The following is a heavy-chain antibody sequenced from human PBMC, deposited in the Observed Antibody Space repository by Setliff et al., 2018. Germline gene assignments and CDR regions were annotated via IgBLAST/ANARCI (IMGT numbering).Heavy chain of an antibody. V-gene: IGHV1-18*01. Sequence: ASVKVSCKASGYTFRQSIVSWVRQAPGQGLEWLGWIGVYSGNTYSAQRFQGRVSLTTDESTNTAYLEVRNLKSDDTATYYCARSSRSGYYHQRDSFDLWGQGTRVTVSS. CDR2: IGVYSGNT. CDR1: GYTFRQSI. J-gene: IGHJ3*01. CDR3: ARSSRSGYYHQRDSFDL. D-gene: IGHD5-12*01.